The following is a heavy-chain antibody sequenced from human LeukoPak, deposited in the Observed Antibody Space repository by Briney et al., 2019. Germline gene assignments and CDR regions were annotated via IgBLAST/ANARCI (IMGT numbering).Heavy chain of an antibody. J-gene: IGHJ4*02. CDR2: IYYSGST. CDR1: GGSISSYY. CDR3: ARDSGGSSFDY. V-gene: IGHV4-59*12. Sequence: SETLSLTCTISGGSISSYYWSWIRQPPGKGLEWIGYIYYSGSTYYNPSLKSRVTISVDTSKNQFSLKLSSVTAADTAVYYCARDSGGSSFDYWGQGTLVTVSS. D-gene: IGHD3-10*01.